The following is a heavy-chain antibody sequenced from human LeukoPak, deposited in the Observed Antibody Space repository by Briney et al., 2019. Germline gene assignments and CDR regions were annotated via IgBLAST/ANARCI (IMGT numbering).Heavy chain of an antibody. Sequence: PGRSLRLSCAASGFTFSSHATHWVRQAPGKGLEWVAFISYDGSKNYYADSVKGRFTISRDNSRNTLYLQMNSLRAEDTAVYYCARGDVDTAMVSDYWGQGTLVTVSS. J-gene: IGHJ4*02. D-gene: IGHD5-18*01. CDR3: ARGDVDTAMVSDY. CDR2: ISYDGSKN. CDR1: GFTFSSHA. V-gene: IGHV3-30*04.